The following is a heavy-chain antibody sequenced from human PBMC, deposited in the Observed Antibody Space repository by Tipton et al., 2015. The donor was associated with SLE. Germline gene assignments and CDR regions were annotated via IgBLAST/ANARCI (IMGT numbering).Heavy chain of an antibody. CDR2: INWNGDYR. CDR1: GFTFSTYW. J-gene: IGHJ5*02. V-gene: IGHV3-20*04. D-gene: IGHD3-10*01. CDR3: AKGRYYYGSGSYLNWFDP. Sequence: GSLRLSCAASGFTFSTYWMTWVRQAPGKGLEWVSHINWNGDYRGYADSVKGRFTISRDNAKNSLYLQMNSLRAGDTAVYYCAKGRYYYGSGSYLNWFDPWGQGTLVTVSS.